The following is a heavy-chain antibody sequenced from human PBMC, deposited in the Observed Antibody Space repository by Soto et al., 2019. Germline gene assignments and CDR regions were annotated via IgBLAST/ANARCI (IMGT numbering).Heavy chain of an antibody. CDR3: ARQYDILTGYPNYYYYGMDV. Sequence: SVKVSCKASGGTFSSYAISWVRHAPGQGLEWMGGIIPIFGTANYAQKFQGRVTITADESTSTAYMELSSLRSEDTAVYYCARQYDILTGYPNYYYYGMDVWGQGTTVTVSS. CDR1: GGTFSSYA. CDR2: IIPIFGTA. V-gene: IGHV1-69*13. J-gene: IGHJ6*02. D-gene: IGHD3-9*01.